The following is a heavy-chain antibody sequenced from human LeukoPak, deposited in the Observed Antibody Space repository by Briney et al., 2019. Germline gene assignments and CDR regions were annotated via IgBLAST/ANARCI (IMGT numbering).Heavy chain of an antibody. CDR2: IWSDGSNK. CDR1: GFTFSSYG. Sequence: GGSLRLSCAASGFTFSSYGMHWVRQAPGKGLEWVAFIWSDGSNKYYADSVKGRFTISRDNSKNTLYLQMNSLRAEDTAVYFCAKSLSSRGVIIPRTSRYFNYWGQGTLVTVSS. J-gene: IGHJ4*02. CDR3: AKSLSSRGVIIPRTSRYFNY. V-gene: IGHV3-30*02. D-gene: IGHD3-10*01.